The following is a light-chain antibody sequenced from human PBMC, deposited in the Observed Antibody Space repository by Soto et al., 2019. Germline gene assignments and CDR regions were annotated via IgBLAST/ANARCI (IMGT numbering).Light chain of an antibody. V-gene: IGKV3-20*01. CDR1: QSVTSNF. Sequence: EIVLTQSPGTLSLSPGERATLSCRASQSVTSNFLAWYQLKPGQAPRLLIYGASTRAAGVPDRFSGSGSGTDFTLTITRLEPEDFAVYYCQQYGRSPLLYTFGQGTKLGVK. CDR2: GAS. J-gene: IGKJ2*01. CDR3: QQYGRSPLLYT.